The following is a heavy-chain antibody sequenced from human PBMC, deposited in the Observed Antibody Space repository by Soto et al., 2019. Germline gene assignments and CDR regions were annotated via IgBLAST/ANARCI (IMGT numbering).Heavy chain of an antibody. CDR3: ARGPVGGYYDSSGYLTNFDY. CDR2: INPSGGST. J-gene: IGHJ4*02. D-gene: IGHD3-22*01. Sequence: ASVKVSCKASGYTFTSYYIHWVRQAPGQGLECMGIINPSGGSTSYAQKFQGRVTMTRDTSTSTVYMELSSLRSEDTAVYYCARGPVGGYYDSSGYLTNFDYWGQGTLVTV. V-gene: IGHV1-46*03. CDR1: GYTFTSYY.